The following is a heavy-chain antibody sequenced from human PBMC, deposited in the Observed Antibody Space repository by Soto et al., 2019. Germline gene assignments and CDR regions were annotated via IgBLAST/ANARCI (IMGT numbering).Heavy chain of an antibody. CDR3: ARGIMVASIHIPFEF. V-gene: IGHV1-18*01. D-gene: IGHD2-21*01. CDR2: ISAYNGKR. CDR1: GYPFTSYG. Sequence: QGQLLQSGDEVKTPGASVRVSCRASGYPFTSYGISWVRQAPGQGLEWVAWISAYNGKRDTAQKFEERAPMTLAPPTDTPHMGVGALTSADRAVYYCARGIMVASIHIPFEFWGRGKRAPVS. J-gene: IGHJ3*01.